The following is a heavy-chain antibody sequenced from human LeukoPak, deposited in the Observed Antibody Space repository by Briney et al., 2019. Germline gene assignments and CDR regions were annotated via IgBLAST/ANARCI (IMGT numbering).Heavy chain of an antibody. CDR3: ARYYGSGSPPFDY. CDR2: ISGSSDYI. J-gene: IGHJ4*02. D-gene: IGHD3-10*01. CDR1: GFTFSTYA. V-gene: IGHV3-21*01. Sequence: GGSLRLSCAASGFTFSTYALNWVRQAPGKGLEWVSSISGSSDYIYYVDSVKGRFTISRDNAKNSLYLQMNSLRAEDTAVYYCARYYGSGSPPFDYWGQGTLVTVSS.